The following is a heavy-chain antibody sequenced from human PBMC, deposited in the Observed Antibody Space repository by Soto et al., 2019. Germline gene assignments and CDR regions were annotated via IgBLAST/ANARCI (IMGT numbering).Heavy chain of an antibody. CDR3: ARESSYGLVY. CDR1: GYTFTSYD. D-gene: IGHD5-18*01. Sequence: QVQLVQSGAEVKKPGASVKVSCKASGYTFTSYDINWVRQATGQGLEWMGWMNPNTGNTAYAQKFKGRVTMTRNTSISTAYMGLSSLRSEATAVYYCARESSYGLVYWGQGTLVTVSS. CDR2: MNPNTGNT. V-gene: IGHV1-8*01. J-gene: IGHJ4*02.